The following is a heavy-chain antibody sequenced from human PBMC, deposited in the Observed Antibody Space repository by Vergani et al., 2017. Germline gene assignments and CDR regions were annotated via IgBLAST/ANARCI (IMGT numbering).Heavy chain of an antibody. CDR1: GGSFSGYY. D-gene: IGHD3-10*01. Sequence: QVQLQQWGAGLLKPSETLSLTCAVYGGSFSGYYWSWIRQPPGKGLEWIGEINHSGSTNYNPSLKSRVTISVDTSKNQFSLKLSSVTAADTAVYYCARDINYYGSGSYSQDGMDVWGQGTTVTVSS. CDR2: INHSGST. V-gene: IGHV4-34*01. J-gene: IGHJ6*02. CDR3: ARDINYYGSGSYSQDGMDV.